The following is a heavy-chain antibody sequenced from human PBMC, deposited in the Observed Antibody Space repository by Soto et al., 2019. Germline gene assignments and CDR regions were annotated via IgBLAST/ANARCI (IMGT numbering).Heavy chain of an antibody. V-gene: IGHV3-53*01. J-gene: IGHJ5*02. CDR1: GFTISGNP. CDR2: MHTVGST. D-gene: IGHD1-1*01. Sequence: EEQLEESGGGWIQPGGSLRLSCEVSGFTISGNPMSWVRQAPGKGLEWVASMHTVGSTFYADSVKGRFTISRDNSKNTLYLQMHSLRVGDTATYFCARGLNDDTWGQGTLVTVSS. CDR3: ARGLNDDT.